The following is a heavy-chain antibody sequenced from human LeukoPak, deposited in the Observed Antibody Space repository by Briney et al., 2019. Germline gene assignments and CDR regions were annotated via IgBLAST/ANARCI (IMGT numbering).Heavy chain of an antibody. J-gene: IGHJ6*03. D-gene: IGHD1-14*01. CDR2: IYHSGST. CDR3: ARDRKYYYHMDV. V-gene: IGHV4-39*07. CDR1: GGSISSGTYY. Sequence: SETLSLTCTVSGGSISSGTYYWAWIRQPPGKGLEWIGTIYHSGSTYYNPSLKSRFTISVDTSKNQFSLNLTSLTAADTAVYYCARDRKYYYHMDVWGKGTTVTVSS.